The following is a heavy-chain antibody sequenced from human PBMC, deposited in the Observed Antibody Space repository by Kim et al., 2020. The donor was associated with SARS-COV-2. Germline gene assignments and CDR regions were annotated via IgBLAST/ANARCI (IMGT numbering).Heavy chain of an antibody. D-gene: IGHD2-8*02. CDR3: ARHGGGSIVLVVYADDFDY. Sequence: SETLSLTCTVSGGSISSSSYYWGWIRQPPGKGLEWIGSIYYSGSTYYNPSLKSRVTISVDTSKNQFSLKLSSVTAADTAVYYCARHGGGSIVLVVYADDFDYWGQGTLVTVSS. CDR2: IYYSGST. J-gene: IGHJ4*02. V-gene: IGHV4-39*01. CDR1: GGSISSSSYY.